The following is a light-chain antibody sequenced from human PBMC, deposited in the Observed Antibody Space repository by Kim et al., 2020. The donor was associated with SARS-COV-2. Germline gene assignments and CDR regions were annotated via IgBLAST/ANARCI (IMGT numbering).Light chain of an antibody. Sequence: SYELTQPPSVSVSPGQTASITCSGDKLGDKYACWYQQKPGQSPVLVIYQDSKRPSGNPERFSGSNSGNTATLTISGTQAMDEADYYCQAWDSSTLYVFET. CDR2: QDS. V-gene: IGLV3-1*01. CDR3: QAWDSSTLYV. CDR1: KLGDKY. J-gene: IGLJ1*01.